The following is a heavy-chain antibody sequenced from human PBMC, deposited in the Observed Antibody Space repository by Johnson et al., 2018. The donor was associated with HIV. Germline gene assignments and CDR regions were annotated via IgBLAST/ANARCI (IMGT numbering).Heavy chain of an antibody. CDR1: RFNFKTYT. CDR3: ARPRIAVLPAGAFDM. J-gene: IGHJ3*02. V-gene: IGHV3-30*04. Sequence: QVQLVESGGGVVQPGRSLRLSCAASRFNFKTYTMHWVRQAPGKGLEWVALMSNDGKNSFYADSVKGRFTISRDTSKNILYLQMNSLRVEDTAVYYCARPRIAVLPAGAFDMWGPGTMVTVSS. D-gene: IGHD2-2*01. CDR2: MSNDGKNS.